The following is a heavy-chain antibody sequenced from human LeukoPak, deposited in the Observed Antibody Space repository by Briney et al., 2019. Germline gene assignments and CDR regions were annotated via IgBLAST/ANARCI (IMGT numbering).Heavy chain of an antibody. D-gene: IGHD7-27*01. Sequence: PGGSRRLSCAASGFIFGSYSMNWVRQAPGKGLEWVSYMRSSDNTVYYADSVRGRFTNSRDDAKKSVYLQMNSMREEETAIYYCARDSNWGFDYWGQGTLVTVSS. J-gene: IGHJ4*02. CDR1: GFIFGSYS. CDR3: ARDSNWGFDY. CDR2: MRSSDNTV. V-gene: IGHV3-48*02.